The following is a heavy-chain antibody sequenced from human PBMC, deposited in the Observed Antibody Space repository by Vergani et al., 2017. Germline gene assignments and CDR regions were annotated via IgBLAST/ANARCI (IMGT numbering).Heavy chain of an antibody. D-gene: IGHD3-10*01. V-gene: IGHV4-39*01. J-gene: IGHJ4*02. CDR3: ARVDPGGVGY. Sequence: QLQLHKSGPGLVKPSETLSLTCTLSGGSISSSSHFWGWLRQTPGKGLEWIGSIYYSGSTYYNPSLKSRVSISVDTSKNQFSLKLSSVTAADSAVYYCARVDPGGVGYWGQGTLVTVSS. CDR1: GGSISSSSHF. CDR2: IYYSGST.